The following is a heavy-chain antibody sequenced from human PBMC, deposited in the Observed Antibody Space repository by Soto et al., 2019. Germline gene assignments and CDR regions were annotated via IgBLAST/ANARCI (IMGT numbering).Heavy chain of an antibody. CDR3: ARLRSSSWYWWFDP. CDR1: GGSITSYH. V-gene: IGHV4-59*08. Sequence: SETLSLTCTVSGGSITSYHWSWIRQPPGKGLEYIAYIYYSGSTNYNPSHKSRVTISIDTSKNQFSLQLSSVTAADTAVYYCARLRSSSWYWWFDPWGQGTLVTVSS. J-gene: IGHJ5*02. D-gene: IGHD6-13*01. CDR2: IYYSGST.